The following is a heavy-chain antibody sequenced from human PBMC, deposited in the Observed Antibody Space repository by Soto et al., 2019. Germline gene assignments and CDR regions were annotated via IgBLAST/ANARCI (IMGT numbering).Heavy chain of an antibody. CDR1: GYTFTSYA. J-gene: IGHJ5*02. D-gene: IGHD6-13*01. CDR2: INAGNGNT. Sequence: QVQLVQSGAEEKKPGASVKVSCKASGYTFTSYAMHWVRQAPGQRLEWMGWINAGNGNTKYQQKFQGRVTITRDTFGSRAYMERSTLTSEDTAVYYCAEAAADGTLGWFDTWGQGSLVAVSS. CDR3: AEAAADGTLGWFDT. V-gene: IGHV1-3*05.